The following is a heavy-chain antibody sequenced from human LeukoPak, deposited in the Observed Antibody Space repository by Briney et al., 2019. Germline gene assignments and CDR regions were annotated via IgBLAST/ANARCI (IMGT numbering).Heavy chain of an antibody. Sequence: GGSLRLSCAASGFTFSSYSINWVRQALGKGLEWVSYISSDSNNIYYGDSVKGRFTISRDNAKNSVYLQMNSLRDEDTAVYYCAREAPLPYDYWGQGTLVTVSS. J-gene: IGHJ4*02. V-gene: IGHV3-48*02. CDR3: AREAPLPYDY. CDR1: GFTFSSYS. CDR2: ISSDSNNI.